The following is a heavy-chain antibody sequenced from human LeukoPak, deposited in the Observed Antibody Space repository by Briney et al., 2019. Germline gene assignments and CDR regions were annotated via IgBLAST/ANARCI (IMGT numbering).Heavy chain of an antibody. CDR2: IRQDGSKK. CDR1: GFPFSSYW. Sequence: GGSLRLSCVASGFPFSSYWMTWVRQAPGKGLEWVANIRQDGSKKSYVDSVKSRFTISRDNAKNSLYLQMNSLRAEDTAIYYCTRVGYIDEGIDYWGQGTLVTVSS. J-gene: IGHJ4*02. D-gene: IGHD5-24*01. V-gene: IGHV3-7*04. CDR3: TRVGYIDEGIDY.